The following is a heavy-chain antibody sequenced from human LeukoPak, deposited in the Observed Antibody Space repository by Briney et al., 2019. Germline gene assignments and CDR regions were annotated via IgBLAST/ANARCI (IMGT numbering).Heavy chain of an antibody. CDR2: VGGGGGDT. D-gene: IGHD3-9*01. J-gene: IGHJ6*02. CDR1: GFTFRNHA. Sequence: GGSLRLSCAASGFTFRNHAMNWVRQAPGKGLEWVSTVGGGGGDTYYADSVKGRFTISRDNSRKTLYLQMNSLRAEDTAVYYCAKEFLGGVPTGYSMDVWGQGTTVTVSS. CDR3: AKEFLGGVPTGYSMDV. V-gene: IGHV3-23*01.